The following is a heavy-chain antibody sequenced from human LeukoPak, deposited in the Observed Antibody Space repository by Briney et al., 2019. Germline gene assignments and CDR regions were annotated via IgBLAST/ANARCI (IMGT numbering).Heavy chain of an antibody. D-gene: IGHD5-24*01. V-gene: IGHV3-23*01. CDR3: ANPPDGY. CDR1: GFTFSSYT. J-gene: IGHJ4*02. CDR2: IYGSGGTS. Sequence: GGSLRLSCAASGFTFSSYTMNWVRQAPGKGLEWVSEIYGSGGTSYADSVKGRFTISRDNSKNTLYLQMNSLRAEDTAVYYCANPPDGYWGQGTLVTVSS.